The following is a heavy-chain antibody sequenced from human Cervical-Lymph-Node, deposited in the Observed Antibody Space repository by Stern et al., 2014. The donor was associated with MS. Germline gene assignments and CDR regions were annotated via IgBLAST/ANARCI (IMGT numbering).Heavy chain of an antibody. Sequence: QLQLQESGSGLVKPSQTLSLTCAVSGGSISSGGYSWSWIRQPPGKGLEGIGYIYHSGSTYYNPSLKSRVTISVDRSKNQFSLKLSSVTAADTAVYYCARSSVTTPNAFDIWGQGTMVTVSS. CDR1: GGSISSGGYS. J-gene: IGHJ3*02. V-gene: IGHV4-30-2*01. D-gene: IGHD4-17*01. CDR3: ARSSVTTPNAFDI. CDR2: IYHSGST.